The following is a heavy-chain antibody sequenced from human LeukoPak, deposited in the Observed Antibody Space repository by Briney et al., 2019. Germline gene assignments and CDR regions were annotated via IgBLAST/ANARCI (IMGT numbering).Heavy chain of an antibody. Sequence: PSETLPLTCTVSGGSISSYYWSWIRQPPGKGLEWIGYIYYSGSTNYNPSLKSRVTISVDTSKNQFSLKLTSVTAADTAVYFCARWRGYSYALGYWGQGTLVTVSS. CDR2: IYYSGST. V-gene: IGHV4-59*08. CDR1: GGSISSYY. CDR3: ARWRGYSYALGY. D-gene: IGHD5-18*01. J-gene: IGHJ4*02.